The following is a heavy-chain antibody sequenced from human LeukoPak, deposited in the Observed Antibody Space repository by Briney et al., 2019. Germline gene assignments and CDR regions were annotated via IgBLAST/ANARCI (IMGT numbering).Heavy chain of an antibody. CDR2: INPNSGGT. Sequence: ASVKVSCKASGYTFTGYYMHWVRQAPGQGLEWMGRINPNSGGTNYAQKFQGRVTMTRDTSISTAYMELSRLRSGDTAVYYCARASSAVAGWGFAGYWGQGTLVTVSS. CDR1: GYTFTGYY. D-gene: IGHD6-19*01. V-gene: IGHV1-2*06. J-gene: IGHJ4*02. CDR3: ARASSAVAGWGFAGY.